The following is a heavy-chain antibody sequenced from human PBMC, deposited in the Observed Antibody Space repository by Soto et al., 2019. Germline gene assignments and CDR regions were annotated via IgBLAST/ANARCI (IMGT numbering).Heavy chain of an antibody. D-gene: IGHD3-10*01. J-gene: IGHJ4*02. CDR1: GGSFSGYY. CDR3: ARALNQVTMVRGKKTATRYYFDY. Sequence: PSETLSLTCAVYGGSFSGYYWSWIRQPPGKGLEWIGEINHSGSTNYNPSLKSRVTISVDTSKNQFSLKLSSVTAADTAVYYCARALNQVTMVRGKKTATRYYFDYWGQGTLVTVSS. CDR2: INHSGST. V-gene: IGHV4-34*01.